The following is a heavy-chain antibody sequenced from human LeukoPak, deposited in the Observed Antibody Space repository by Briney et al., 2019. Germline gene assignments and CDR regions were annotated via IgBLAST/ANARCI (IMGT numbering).Heavy chain of an antibody. V-gene: IGHV1-18*01. J-gene: IGHJ5*02. D-gene: IGHD3-3*01. CDR1: GYTFTSYG. Sequence: ASVKVSCKASGYTFTSYGISWVRQAPGQGLEWMGWISAYNGNTNYAQKLQGRVTMTTDTSTSTAYMELRSLRSDDTAVYYCVRVVFPHYDFWSGYLNWFDPWGQGTLVTVSS. CDR3: VRVVFPHYDFWSGYLNWFDP. CDR2: ISAYNGNT.